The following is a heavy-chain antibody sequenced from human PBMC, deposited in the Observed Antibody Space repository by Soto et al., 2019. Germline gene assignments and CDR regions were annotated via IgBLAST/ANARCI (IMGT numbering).Heavy chain of an antibody. J-gene: IGHJ4*02. CDR2: VSHDGRNT. CDR3: AKGGRQWLVTSDFNY. D-gene: IGHD6-19*01. CDR1: GFTFSDYA. Sequence: VQRVESGGGVVQPGRSLRLSCAASGFTFSDYAMHWVRQAPGKGLEWVAVVSHDGRNTHYADSVKGRFTISRDSSQNRCSLEMTSMRAEDTAVYYCAKGGRQWLVTSDFNYWGQGALVNVSS. V-gene: IGHV3-30*18.